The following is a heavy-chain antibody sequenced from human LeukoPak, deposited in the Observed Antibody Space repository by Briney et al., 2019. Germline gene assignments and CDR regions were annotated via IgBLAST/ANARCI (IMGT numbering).Heavy chain of an antibody. CDR3: ARGRGTDSSGLHFDY. CDR2: INHSGST. J-gene: IGHJ4*02. V-gene: IGHV4-34*01. Sequence: SETLSLTCTVSGGSISSYYWSWIRRPPGKGLEWIGEINHSGSTNYNPSLKSRVTISVDTSKNQFSLKLSSVTAADTAVYYCARGRGTDSSGLHFDYWGQGTLVTVSS. D-gene: IGHD3-22*01. CDR1: GGSISSYY.